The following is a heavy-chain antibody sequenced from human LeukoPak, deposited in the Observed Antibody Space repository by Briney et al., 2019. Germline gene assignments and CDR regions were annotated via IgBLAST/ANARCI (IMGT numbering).Heavy chain of an antibody. CDR3: ARDSARNGPSL. CDR1: GGSISSYY. V-gene: IGHV4-4*07. D-gene: IGHD2-8*01. CDR2: IYTSGST. Sequence: SETLSLTCTVSGGSISSYYWSWIRQPAGKGLELIGRIYTSGSTNYNPSLKIRVTMSVDTSKNQFSLKLSSVTAADPAVYYCARDSARNGPSLWGQGTLVTVSS. J-gene: IGHJ4*02.